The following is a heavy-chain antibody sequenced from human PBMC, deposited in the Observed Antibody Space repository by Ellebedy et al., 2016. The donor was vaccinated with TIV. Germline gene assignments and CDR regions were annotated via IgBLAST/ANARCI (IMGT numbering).Heavy chain of an antibody. Sequence: SETLSLXXTVSGGSISSYYWSWIRQPAGKGLEWIGRIYTSGSTNYNPSLKSRVTMSVDASKNQFSLKLSSVTAADTAVYYCARGRHASGGMDVWGQGTTVTVSS. J-gene: IGHJ6*02. CDR3: ARGRHASGGMDV. V-gene: IGHV4-4*07. CDR1: GGSISSYY. CDR2: IYTSGST.